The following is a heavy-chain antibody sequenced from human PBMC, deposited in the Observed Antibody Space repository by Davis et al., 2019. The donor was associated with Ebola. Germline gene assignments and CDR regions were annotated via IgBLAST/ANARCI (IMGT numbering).Heavy chain of an antibody. CDR1: GGSFSGYY. CDR3: ARGLLSWVYYGMDV. Sequence: SETLSLTCAVYGGSFSGYYWSWIRQPPGKGLEWIGYIYYSGSTNYNPSLKSRVTISVDTSKNQFSLKLSSVTAADTAVYYCARGLLSWVYYGMDVWGQGTTVTVSS. V-gene: IGHV4-59*12. CDR2: IYYSGST. J-gene: IGHJ6*02.